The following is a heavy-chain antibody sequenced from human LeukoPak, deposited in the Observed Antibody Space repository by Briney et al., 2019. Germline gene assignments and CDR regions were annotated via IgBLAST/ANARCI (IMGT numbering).Heavy chain of an antibody. Sequence: PGGSLRLSCAASGFTVSSNYMSWVRQAPGKGLEWVSVIYSGGSTYYADSVKGRFTISRDNSKNTLYLQMNSLRAEDTAVYYCARDRGWGVWSGYYYWGQGTLVTVSS. V-gene: IGHV3-53*01. J-gene: IGHJ4*02. CDR2: IYSGGST. D-gene: IGHD3-3*01. CDR3: ARDRGWGVWSGYYY. CDR1: GFTVSSNY.